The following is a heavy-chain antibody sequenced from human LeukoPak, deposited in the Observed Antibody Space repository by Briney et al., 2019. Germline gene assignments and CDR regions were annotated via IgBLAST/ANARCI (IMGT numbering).Heavy chain of an antibody. V-gene: IGHV3-23*01. Sequence: PGGSLRLSCIASGFTFNSYAMSWVRQAPGKGLEWVSAISGSGGSTYYADSVKGRFTISRDNSKNTLYLQMNSLRAEDTAVYYCAKDLDRYYYDSSGDYWGQGTLVTVSS. D-gene: IGHD3-22*01. CDR2: ISGSGGST. CDR1: GFTFNSYA. J-gene: IGHJ4*02. CDR3: AKDLDRYYYDSSGDY.